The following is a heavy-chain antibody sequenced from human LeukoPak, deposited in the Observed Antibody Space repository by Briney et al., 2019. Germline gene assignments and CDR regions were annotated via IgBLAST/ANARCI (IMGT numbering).Heavy chain of an antibody. CDR3: ARDLEAVAGALDY. Sequence: ASVKVSCKASGYTFTSYYMHWVRQAPGQGLEWRGIINPSGGSTSYAQKFQGRVTMTRDRSTSTVYMELSSLRSEDTAVYYCARDLEAVAGALDYWGQGTLVTVSS. J-gene: IGHJ4*02. V-gene: IGHV1-46*01. CDR2: INPSGGST. D-gene: IGHD6-19*01. CDR1: GYTFTSYY.